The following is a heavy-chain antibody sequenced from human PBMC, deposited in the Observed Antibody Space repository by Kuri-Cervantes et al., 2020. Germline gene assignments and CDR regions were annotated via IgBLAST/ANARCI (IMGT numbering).Heavy chain of an antibody. Sequence: ASVKVSCKASGYTFSNYYMRWVRQATGQGLEWMGWTNPNSGNTGYAQKFQGRVTMTRNTSISTAYMELSSLRSEDTAVYYCARATTKPQGYYYYYGMDVWGQGTTVTDSS. V-gene: IGHV1-8*02. CDR1: GYTFSNYY. D-gene: IGHD1-26*01. CDR2: TNPNSGNT. J-gene: IGHJ6*02. CDR3: ARATTKPQGYYYYYGMDV.